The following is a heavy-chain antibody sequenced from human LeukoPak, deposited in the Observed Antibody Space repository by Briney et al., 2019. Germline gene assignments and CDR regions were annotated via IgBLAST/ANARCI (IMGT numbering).Heavy chain of an antibody. J-gene: IGHJ4*02. CDR1: GGSISSSSYY. CDR2: IYYSGST. V-gene: IGHV4-39*02. Sequence: SETLSLTCTVSGGSISSSSYYWGWIRQPPGKGLEWIGKIYYSGSTYYNSSLKSRVTISVDPSKNQFSLKLSSVTAADTAVYYCARDDPNKYYFDYWGQGTLVTVSS. CDR3: ARDDPNKYYFDY. D-gene: IGHD2/OR15-2a*01.